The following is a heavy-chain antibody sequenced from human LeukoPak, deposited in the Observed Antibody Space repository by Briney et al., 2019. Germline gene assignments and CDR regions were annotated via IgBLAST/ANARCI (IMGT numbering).Heavy chain of an antibody. CDR1: GESISGFY. CDR3: ARALRYCSGGSCYPRYYYYYMDV. CDR2: IYYSGST. D-gene: IGHD2-15*01. Sequence: PSETLSLTCTVSGESISGFYWTWIRQPPGKGLEWIGYIYYSGSTNYNPSLKSRVTISVDTSKNQFSLKLSSVTAADTAVYYCARALRYCSGGSCYPRYYYYYMDVWGKGTTVTISS. V-gene: IGHV4-59*01. J-gene: IGHJ6*03.